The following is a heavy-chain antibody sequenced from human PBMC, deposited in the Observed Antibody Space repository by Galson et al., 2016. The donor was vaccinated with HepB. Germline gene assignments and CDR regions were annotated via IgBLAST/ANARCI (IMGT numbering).Heavy chain of an antibody. V-gene: IGHV3-23*01. Sequence: SLRLSCAASGFAFSNYAMTWVRQAPGKGPEWVSTVSGSGSHTYHADSVKGRFTISRDNSKNTLFLQMNSLRAEDTAVYYCAKAGKMATITSYFDYWGQGTLVTVSS. J-gene: IGHJ4*02. CDR3: AKAGKMATITSYFDY. D-gene: IGHD5-24*01. CDR1: GFAFSNYA. CDR2: VSGSGSHT.